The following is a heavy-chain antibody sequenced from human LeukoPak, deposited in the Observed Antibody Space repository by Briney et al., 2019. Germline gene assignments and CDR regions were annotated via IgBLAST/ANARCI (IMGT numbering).Heavy chain of an antibody. D-gene: IGHD6-6*01. CDR1: GGSIRSSYYY. V-gene: IGHV3-11*01. CDR2: ISSSGSTI. Sequence: LSLTCTVSGGSIRSSYYYWGWIRQAPGKGLEWVSYISSSGSTIYYADSVKGRFTISRDNAKNSLYLQMNSLRAEDTAVYYCARDSLARPLGYWGQGTWSPSPQ. CDR3: ARDSLARPLGY. J-gene: IGHJ4*02.